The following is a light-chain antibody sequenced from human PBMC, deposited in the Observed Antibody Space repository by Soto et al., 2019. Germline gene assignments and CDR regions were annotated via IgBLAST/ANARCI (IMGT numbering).Light chain of an antibody. CDR3: QQFKNYPRT. J-gene: IGKJ2*01. V-gene: IGKV1D-13*01. Sequence: AIPLTQSPSSLSASVGDRVTITCRASQDISSALFWYQQKPGKAPKLLIYGASSLESGVPSRFSGGGSGTHFTLTIRNLQPEDFATYHCQQFKNYPRTFGQGTKLEIK. CDR1: QDISSA. CDR2: GAS.